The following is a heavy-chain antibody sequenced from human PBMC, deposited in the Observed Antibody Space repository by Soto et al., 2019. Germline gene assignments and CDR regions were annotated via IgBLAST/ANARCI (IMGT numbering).Heavy chain of an antibody. CDR3: ARGSPVFIAAAGRDYFNY. Sequence: EASVKVSCKASGGTFSSYAISWVRQAPGQGLEWMGGIIPIFGTANYAQKFQGRVTITADESTSTAYMELSSLRSEDTAVYYCARGSPVFIAAAGRDYFNYWGQGTLVTVSS. J-gene: IGHJ4*02. D-gene: IGHD6-13*01. CDR2: IIPIFGTA. CDR1: GGTFSSYA. V-gene: IGHV1-69*13.